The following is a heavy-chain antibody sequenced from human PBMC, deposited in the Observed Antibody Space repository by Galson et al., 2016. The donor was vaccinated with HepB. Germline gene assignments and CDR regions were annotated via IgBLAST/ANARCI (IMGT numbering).Heavy chain of an antibody. CDR2: TEPDGNDK. Sequence: SLRPSCATSGFIFYTHWVTWVRQAPGKGLEWVASTEPDGNDKYHVDSVRGRFTISRDNATKSLYLQMNSLRVEDTSVYYCARDGDGLDVWGQGTTVTVSS. CDR1: GFIFYTHW. V-gene: IGHV3-7*04. D-gene: IGHD3-16*01. J-gene: IGHJ6*02. CDR3: ARDGDGLDV.